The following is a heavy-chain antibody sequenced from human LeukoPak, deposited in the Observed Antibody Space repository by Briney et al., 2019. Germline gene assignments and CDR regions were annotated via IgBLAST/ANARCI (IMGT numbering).Heavy chain of an antibody. J-gene: IGHJ5*02. D-gene: IGHD3-22*01. CDR2: FDPEDGET. V-gene: IGHV1-24*01. CDR3: ATLHYYDSSGYFPWFDP. Sequence: ASVKASCKVSGYTLTELSMHWVRQAPGKGLEWMGGFDPEDGETIYAQKFQGRVTMTEDTSTDTAYMELSSLRSEDTAVYYCATLHYYDSSGYFPWFDPWGQGTLVTVSS. CDR1: GYTLTELS.